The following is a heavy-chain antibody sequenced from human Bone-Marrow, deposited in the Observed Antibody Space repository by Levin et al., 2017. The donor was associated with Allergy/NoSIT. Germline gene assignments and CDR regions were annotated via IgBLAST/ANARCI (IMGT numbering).Heavy chain of an antibody. D-gene: IGHD3-9*01. Sequence: GGSLRLSCAASGFTFANYTMAWVRQAPGNGLEWVSTITGSGATTYYAASVKGRFTVSRDNSKTTLSLQMNSLRAADTAVYYCAKAYGTPTVYGPLAGMYWFFDLWGRGTLVTVSS. CDR1: GFTFANYT. CDR3: AKAYGTPTVYGPLAGMYWFFDL. V-gene: IGHV3-23*01. J-gene: IGHJ2*01. CDR2: ITGSGATT.